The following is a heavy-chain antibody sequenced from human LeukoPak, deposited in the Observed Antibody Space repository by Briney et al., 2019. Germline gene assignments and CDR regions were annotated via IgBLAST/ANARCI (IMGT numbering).Heavy chain of an antibody. CDR1: GGSFSGYY. J-gene: IGHJ4*02. D-gene: IGHD6-19*01. CDR3: ARSSGWLN. CDR2: INHSGST. Sequence: SETLSLTCAVYGGSFSGYYWSWIRQPPGKGLEWIGEINHSGSTNYNPSLKSRVTTSVDTSKNQFSLKLSSVTAADTAVYYCARSSGWLNWGQGTLVTVSS. V-gene: IGHV4-34*01.